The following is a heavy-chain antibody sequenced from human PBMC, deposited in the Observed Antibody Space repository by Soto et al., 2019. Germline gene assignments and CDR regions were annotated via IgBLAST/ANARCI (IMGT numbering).Heavy chain of an antibody. D-gene: IGHD6-13*01. Sequence: QVYLVQSGAEVKKPGASVKLSCKASGYTFTSNYLYWVRQAPGQGLEWMGMINPSDSSTTYARNFQGRVTMTRDSSTSTVYMEVTRRRSEDTAGYYCARGSSNWLLHFDLWGRGTLVTVSS. CDR1: GYTFTSNY. CDR2: INPSDSST. V-gene: IGHV1-46*03. CDR3: ARGSSNWLLHFDL. J-gene: IGHJ2*01.